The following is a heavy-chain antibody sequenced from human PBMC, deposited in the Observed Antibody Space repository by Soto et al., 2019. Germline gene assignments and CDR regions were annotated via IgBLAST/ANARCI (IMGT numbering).Heavy chain of an antibody. CDR2: INHSGST. D-gene: IGHD2-15*01. CDR3: ARGRIRYCSGGSCYYLTG. CDR1: GGSFSGYY. Sequence: SETLSLTCAVYGGSFSGYYWSWIRQPPGKGLEWIGEINHSGSTNYNPSLKSRVTISVDTSKNQFSLKLSSVTAADTAVYYCARGRIRYCSGGSCYYLTGWGQGTLVTVS. V-gene: IGHV4-34*01. J-gene: IGHJ4*02.